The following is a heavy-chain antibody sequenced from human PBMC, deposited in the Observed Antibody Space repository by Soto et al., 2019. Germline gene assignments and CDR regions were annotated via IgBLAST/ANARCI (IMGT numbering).Heavy chain of an antibody. D-gene: IGHD3-9*01. CDR1: GYTFTHFY. V-gene: IGHV1-18*01. J-gene: IGHJ4*02. CDR2: ISPHNFNT. CDR3: ARDEGGYDISTGYYKAHHFDY. Sequence: QVQLEQSGAEVKKPGDSVKVSCKASGYTFTHFYITWVRQAPGQGLEWMGAISPHNFNTNYAQKFRGRVTLTTEKSTNTAYMDLRSLTSDDTAVYYCARDEGGYDISTGYYKAHHFDYSGQGVPVTVSS.